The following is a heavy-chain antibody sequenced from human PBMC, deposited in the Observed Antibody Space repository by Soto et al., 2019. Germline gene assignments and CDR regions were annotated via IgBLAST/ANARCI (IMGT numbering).Heavy chain of an antibody. J-gene: IGHJ6*02. CDR3: AKGTDGYYYYGMDV. CDR2: ISGSGAST. CDR1: GFTFSNYA. V-gene: IGHV3-23*01. Sequence: LRLSCAASGFTFSNYALSWVRQAPGKGLEWVSAISGSGASTYYADSVKGRFTISRDNSKNTLYLQMNSLRAEDTAVYYCAKGTDGYYYYGMDVWGQGTSVTVSS.